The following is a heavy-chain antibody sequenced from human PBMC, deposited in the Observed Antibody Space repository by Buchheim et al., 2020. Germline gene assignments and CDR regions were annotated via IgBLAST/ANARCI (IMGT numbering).Heavy chain of an antibody. CDR3: ASLIVATSFVY. CDR1: GFTFSSYS. J-gene: IGHJ4*02. V-gene: IGHV3-48*01. CDR2: ISSSSSTI. D-gene: IGHD5-12*01. Sequence: EVQLVESGGGLVQPGGSLRLSCAASGFTFSSYSMNWVRQAPGKGLEWVSYISSSSSTIYYADSVKGRFTISRDNAKNSLYLQMNSLRAEDTAVYYCASLIVATSFVYWGQGTL.